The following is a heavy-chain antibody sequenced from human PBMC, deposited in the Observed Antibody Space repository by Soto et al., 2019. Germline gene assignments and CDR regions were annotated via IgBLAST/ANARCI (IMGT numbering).Heavy chain of an antibody. CDR2: IHTAKGNT. D-gene: IGHD1-7*01. CDR1: GYTFANNV. J-gene: IGHJ5*02. V-gene: IGHV1-3*04. Sequence: ASVKVSCKASGYTFANNVIHWLRQAPGQTLEWMGWIHTAKGNTKYSQKFEDRVTLTRDTDASTAYMELNSLRSDDTAVYYCARDPIWTYTWNYARLNYLDPWGQGTLVTVS. CDR3: ARDPIWTYTWNYARLNYLDP.